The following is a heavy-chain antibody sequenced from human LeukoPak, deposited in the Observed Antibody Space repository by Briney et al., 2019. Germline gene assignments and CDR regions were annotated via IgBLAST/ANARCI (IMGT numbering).Heavy chain of an antibody. CDR2: ISAYNGNT. V-gene: IGHV1-18*01. CDR1: GYTFTSYG. Sequence: ASVTVSCTASGYTFTSYGISWVRQAPGQGLEWMGWISAYNGNTNYAQKLQGRVTMTTDTSTSTAYMELRSLRSDDTAVYYCARGLAEPDYDGMDVWGQGTTVTVSS. J-gene: IGHJ6*02. CDR3: ARGLAEPDYDGMDV. D-gene: IGHD1-14*01.